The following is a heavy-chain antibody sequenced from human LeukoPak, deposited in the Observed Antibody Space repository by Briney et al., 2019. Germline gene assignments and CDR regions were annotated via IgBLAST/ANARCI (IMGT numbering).Heavy chain of an antibody. V-gene: IGHV4-39*01. D-gene: IGHD3-10*01. J-gene: IGHJ5*02. CDR3: ARHAIKRITMVRGVNNWFDP. CDR1: GASISSSSYY. CDR2: IYYSGST. Sequence: SETLSLTCTVSGASISSSSYYWGWIRQPPGKGLEWFGRIYYSGSTYYNPSLKSRVTISVDTSKNQYSLKLSSVTAADTAVYYCARHAIKRITMVRGVNNWFDPWGQGTLVTVSS.